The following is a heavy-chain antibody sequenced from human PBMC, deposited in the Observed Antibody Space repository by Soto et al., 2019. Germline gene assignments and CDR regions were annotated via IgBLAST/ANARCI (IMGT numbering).Heavy chain of an antibody. CDR2: VFPGDSDT. Sequence: GESLKLSCKVSGYNFRTYWISWVRLVPGKGLEWMGIVFPGDSDTRYSPSLQGQVIISVDKSISTAYLQWTRLKASDTAIYYCAKSIEGGPMDVWGQGTTVTVAS. J-gene: IGHJ6*02. CDR3: AKSIEGGPMDV. D-gene: IGHD1-26*01. V-gene: IGHV5-51*01. CDR1: GYNFRTYW.